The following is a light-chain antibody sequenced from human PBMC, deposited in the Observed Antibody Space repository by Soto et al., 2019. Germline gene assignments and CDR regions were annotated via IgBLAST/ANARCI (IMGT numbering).Light chain of an antibody. CDR2: GAS. CDR1: QSVSSSY. Sequence: EIVLTQSPGTLSLSPGERATLSCRASQSVSSSYLAWYQQKPGQAPRRLIYGASSRATGIPDRFSGSGSGTDFTLTISRREPEDCAVYYCQQYGSSPGTFGQGTKVEIK. J-gene: IGKJ1*01. V-gene: IGKV3-20*01. CDR3: QQYGSSPGT.